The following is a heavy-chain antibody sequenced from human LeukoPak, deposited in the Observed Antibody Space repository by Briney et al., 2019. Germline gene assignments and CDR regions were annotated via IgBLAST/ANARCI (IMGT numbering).Heavy chain of an antibody. Sequence: GESLKISCKASGYSFSIYWIGWVRQMTGKGLEWMGIIYPADADTIYSPSFQGQVIISADNSISTAYLQWSSLKASDTAMYYCARLVGIRGGGSQVDWFDPWGQGTLVTVSS. CDR1: GYSFSIYW. CDR2: IYPADADT. D-gene: IGHD2-15*01. V-gene: IGHV5-51*01. J-gene: IGHJ5*02. CDR3: ARLVGIRGGGSQVDWFDP.